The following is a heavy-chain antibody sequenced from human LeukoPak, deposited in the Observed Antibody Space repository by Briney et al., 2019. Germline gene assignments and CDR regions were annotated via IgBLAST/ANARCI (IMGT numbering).Heavy chain of an antibody. CDR2: IYYSGST. CDR1: GGAISSYY. D-gene: IGHD5-24*01. J-gene: IGHJ4*02. CDR3: ARRRDGYEALDY. Sequence: PSETLSLTCTVSGGAISSYYWSWLRQPPGKGLEWIGYIYYSGSTNYNPSLKSRVTISVDTPKNQFSLKLSSVTAADTAVYYCARRRDGYEALDYWGQGTLVTVSS. V-gene: IGHV4-59*01.